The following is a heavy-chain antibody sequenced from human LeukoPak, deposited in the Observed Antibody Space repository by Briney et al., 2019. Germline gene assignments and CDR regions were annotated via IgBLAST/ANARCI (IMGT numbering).Heavy chain of an antibody. Sequence: SETLSLTCTVSGGSITSYYWSWIRQPPGKGLEWVGYIYTSGNTNYDPSLKSRITISIDTPKNQFSLKLSSVTAADTAVYYCARLENMGNSYYYMDVWGKGTTVTVSS. J-gene: IGHJ6*03. CDR2: IYTSGNT. D-gene: IGHD1-26*01. V-gene: IGHV4-4*09. CDR3: ARLENMGNSYYYMDV. CDR1: GGSITSYY.